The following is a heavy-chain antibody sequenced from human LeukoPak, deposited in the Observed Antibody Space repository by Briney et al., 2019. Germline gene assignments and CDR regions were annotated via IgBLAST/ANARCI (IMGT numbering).Heavy chain of an antibody. J-gene: IGHJ4*02. CDR2: IYYSGST. CDR1: GGSIRTYY. V-gene: IGHV4-59*08. D-gene: IGHD6-19*01. CDR3: AGGSSWYDY. Sequence: SETLSLTCTVSGGSIRTYYWSWIRQPPGKGLEWIGYIYYSGSTDYNPSLKSRVTISVDTSKNQFSLKLSSVTAADTAVYYCAGGSSWYDYWGQGTLVTVSS.